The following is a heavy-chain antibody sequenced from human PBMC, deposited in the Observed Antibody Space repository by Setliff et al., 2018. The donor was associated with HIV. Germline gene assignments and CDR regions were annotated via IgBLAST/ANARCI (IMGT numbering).Heavy chain of an antibody. Sequence: ASVKVSCKASQNSFSDDYMNWVRQVPGQRPEWMGWIRLPRGGTKYAQKFQGRVSLTWDTSISTGYMELRRLRSDDTAIYYCVTSPGSFLAQDATEAGDAWGQGSLVTVSS. J-gene: IGHJ5*02. V-gene: IGHV1-2*02. CDR3: VTSPGSFLAQDATEAGDA. D-gene: IGHD6-13*01. CDR1: QNSFSDDY. CDR2: IRLPRGGT.